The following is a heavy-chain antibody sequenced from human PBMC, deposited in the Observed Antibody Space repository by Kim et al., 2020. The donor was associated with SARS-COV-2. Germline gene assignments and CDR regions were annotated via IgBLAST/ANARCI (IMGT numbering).Heavy chain of an antibody. CDR2: IIPIFGTA. D-gene: IGHD2-15*01. Sequence: SVKVSCKASGGTFSSYAISWVRQAPGQGLEWMGGIIPIFGTANYAQKFQGRVTITADESTSTAYMELSSLRSEDTAVYYCAREDMVVAATFYYWGQGTLVTVSS. V-gene: IGHV1-69*13. CDR3: AREDMVVAATFYY. J-gene: IGHJ4*02. CDR1: GGTFSSYA.